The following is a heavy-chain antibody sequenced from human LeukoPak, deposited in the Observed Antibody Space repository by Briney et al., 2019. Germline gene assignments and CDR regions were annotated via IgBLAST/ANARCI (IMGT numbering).Heavy chain of an antibody. D-gene: IGHD3-3*01. CDR1: GGSISSGGYY. Sequence: SQTLSLTCTVSGGSISSGGYYWSWIRQPPGKGLEWIGYIYHSGSTYYNPSLKSRVTISVHTSKNQFSLRLSSVTAADTAVYFCATQTADITIFGVVISWFDPWGQGTLVTVSS. CDR2: IYHSGST. J-gene: IGHJ5*02. V-gene: IGHV4-30-2*03. CDR3: ATQTADITIFGVVISWFDP.